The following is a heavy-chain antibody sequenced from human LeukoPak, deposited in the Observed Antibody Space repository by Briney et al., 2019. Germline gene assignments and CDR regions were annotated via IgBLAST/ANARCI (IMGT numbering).Heavy chain of an antibody. CDR1: GFTFSSYA. CDR2: ISYDGSNK. V-gene: IGHV3-30-3*01. CDR3: ARDAAYVDIVATATSYYFDY. D-gene: IGHD5-12*01. Sequence: PGGSLRLSCAASGFTFSSYAMHWVRQAPGKGLEWVAVISYDGSNKYYADSVKVRFTISRDNSKNTLYLQMNSLRAEDTAVYYCARDAAYVDIVATATSYYFDYWGQGTLVTVSS. J-gene: IGHJ4*02.